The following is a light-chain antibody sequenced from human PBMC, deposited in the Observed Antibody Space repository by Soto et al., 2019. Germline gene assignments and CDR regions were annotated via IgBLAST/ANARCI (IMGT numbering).Light chain of an antibody. CDR2: KAS. Sequence: DIQMTQSPSILSASVGDRVTITCRASQSISTWLAWYQQKPGKAPNLLIYKASSLESGVPSRFSGSGSGTEFTLTISSLQPDDFATYYCQQYKSYSTFGQGTKVDIK. J-gene: IGKJ1*01. V-gene: IGKV1-5*03. CDR3: QQYKSYST. CDR1: QSISTW.